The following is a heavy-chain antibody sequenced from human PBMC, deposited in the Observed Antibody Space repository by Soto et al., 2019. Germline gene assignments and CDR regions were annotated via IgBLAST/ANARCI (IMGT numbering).Heavy chain of an antibody. Sequence: QVPLVESGGGVVQPGRSLRLSCAASGFTFSGFGLHWVRQAPGKGLEWVATISSAGSNTHYADSVKGRFTISRDNSKNTLYLQRNSLREEDTAVYYCAKGPPYSSSWYFYYGMDVWGQGTTGTVSS. CDR1: GFTFSGFG. CDR2: ISSAGSNT. V-gene: IGHV3-30*18. J-gene: IGHJ6*02. CDR3: AKGPPYSSSWYFYYGMDV. D-gene: IGHD6-13*01.